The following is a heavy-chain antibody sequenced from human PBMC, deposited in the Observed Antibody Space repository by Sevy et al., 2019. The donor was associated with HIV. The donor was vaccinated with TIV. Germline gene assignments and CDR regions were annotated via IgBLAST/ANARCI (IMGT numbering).Heavy chain of an antibody. CDR2: IWYDGRTK. D-gene: IGHD1-1*01. CDR3: ARDLARVIVPTAGFDS. V-gene: IGHV3-33*01. Sequence: GGSLRLSCSASGFTFRSFSMHWVRQAPGKGLEWVAAIWYDGRTKQYADSVKRRFTISRDNSKNMLNLEMNSLRAEDTALYFCARDLARVIVPTAGFDSWGQGTVVTVSS. CDR1: GFTFRSFS. J-gene: IGHJ5*01.